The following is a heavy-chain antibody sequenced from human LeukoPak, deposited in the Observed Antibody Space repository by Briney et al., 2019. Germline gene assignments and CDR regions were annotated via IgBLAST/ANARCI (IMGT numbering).Heavy chain of an antibody. Sequence: ASVNVSCKASGYTFTAYYMHWVRQAPGQGLEWMGWINPNSGGTNFAQKFQGRVTMTRDTSITTAHMELSRLTSDDTAVYYCAREIPCSSSSCLDYWGQGTLVTVSS. CDR2: INPNSGGT. J-gene: IGHJ4*02. CDR1: GYTFTAYY. CDR3: AREIPCSSSSCLDY. V-gene: IGHV1-2*02. D-gene: IGHD2-2*01.